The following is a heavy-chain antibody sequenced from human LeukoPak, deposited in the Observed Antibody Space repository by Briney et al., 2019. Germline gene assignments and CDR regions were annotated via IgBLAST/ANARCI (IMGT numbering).Heavy chain of an antibody. CDR3: ARDLRWLQFYGDAFDI. J-gene: IGHJ3*02. V-gene: IGHV3-23*01. CDR2: ISAHDGNT. D-gene: IGHD5-24*01. CDR1: GFTFSNFA. Sequence: PGGSLRLSCAASGFTFSNFAMYWVRQAPGKGLEWVSVISAHDGNTYYAVSVKGRFTISRDNSRNTLYLQMNSLRAEDTAVYYCARDLRWLQFYGDAFDIWGQGTMVTVSS.